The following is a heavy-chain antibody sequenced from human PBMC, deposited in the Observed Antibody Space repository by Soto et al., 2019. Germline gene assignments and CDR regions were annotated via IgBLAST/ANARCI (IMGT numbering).Heavy chain of an antibody. Sequence: QVQLQESGPGLVKPSQTLSLTCTVSGGSVSRSDYYWSCIRQPPGKGLEWIGYIYSTGKTYYNPSLSSRLTISLDAPSNQFSLRLTSVTATDTAVYYGARGYYEGSAYYVGSSIFDYWGQGTLVTVSS. CDR1: GGSVSRSDYY. CDR2: IYSTGKT. D-gene: IGHD3-22*01. J-gene: IGHJ4*02. CDR3: ARGYYEGSAYYVGSSIFDY. V-gene: IGHV4-30-4*01.